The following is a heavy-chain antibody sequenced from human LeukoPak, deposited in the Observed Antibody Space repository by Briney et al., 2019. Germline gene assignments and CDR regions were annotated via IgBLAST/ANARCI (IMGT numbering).Heavy chain of an antibody. CDR1: GDSIGTPNYY. V-gene: IGHV4-39*02. D-gene: IGHD2-2*01. Sequence: SETLSLTCTVSGDSIGTPNYYWGWSRQSPGKGLEGIATVYYSGSTYYNPSLKSRVTISVDPSKNHFSLRLSSVATADSAVYYCARGDCSAANCYGLNWYDPWGQGTLVTVSS. CDR2: VYYSGST. J-gene: IGHJ5*02. CDR3: ARGDCSAANCYGLNWYDP.